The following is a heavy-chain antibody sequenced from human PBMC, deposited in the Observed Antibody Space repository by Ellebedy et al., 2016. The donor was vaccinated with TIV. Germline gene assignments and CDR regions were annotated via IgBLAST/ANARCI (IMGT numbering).Heavy chain of an antibody. CDR1: GFTFSGYG. CDR2: IWSDGGGE. Sequence: GESLKISCAASGFTFSGYGMHWVRQAPGKGLEWVAFIWSDGGGEYADSVRGRFTISRDNAKNSLYLQMNSLRAEDTAVYYCASLDTAMVHSSDYWGQGTLVTVSS. V-gene: IGHV3-33*03. D-gene: IGHD5-18*01. CDR3: ASLDTAMVHSSDY. J-gene: IGHJ4*02.